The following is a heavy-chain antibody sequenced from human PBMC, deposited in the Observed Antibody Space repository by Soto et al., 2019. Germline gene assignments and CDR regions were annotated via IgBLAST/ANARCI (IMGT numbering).Heavy chain of an antibody. CDR2: ISSSSAYK. D-gene: IGHD2-8*02. V-gene: IGHV3-21*01. Sequence: VQLVESGGGLVKPGGPLRLSCEGSGFMFSSYNMNWVRQAPGRGLEWVSFISSSSAYKYYEDAVKGRFTISRDNDKNSVYLQMNSLRAEDAGLYYCARSAGYCTDTSCEKGWFDSWGQGTWVTVSS. CDR1: GFMFSSYN. J-gene: IGHJ5*01. CDR3: ARSAGYCTDTSCEKGWFDS.